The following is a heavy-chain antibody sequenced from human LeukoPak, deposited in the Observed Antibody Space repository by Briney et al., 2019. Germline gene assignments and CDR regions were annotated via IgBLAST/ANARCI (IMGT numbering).Heavy chain of an antibody. CDR2: IYYSGST. CDR3: ARVNYYGSGEYFDY. Sequence: PSETLSLTCTVSGGSISSGGYYWRWIRQHPGKGLEWIGYIYYSGSTYYNPSLKSRVTISVDTSKNQFSLKLSSVTAADTAVYYCARVNYYGSGEYFDYWGQGTLVTVSS. D-gene: IGHD3-10*01. CDR1: GGSISSGGYY. J-gene: IGHJ4*02. V-gene: IGHV4-31*03.